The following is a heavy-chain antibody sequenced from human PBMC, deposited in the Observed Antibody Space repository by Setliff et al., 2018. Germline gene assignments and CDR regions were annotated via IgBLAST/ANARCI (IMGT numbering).Heavy chain of an antibody. V-gene: IGHV4-61*09. CDR1: GGSSSSGGFY. CDR3: ARESATIGEFPLYYFDK. J-gene: IGHJ4*02. CDR2: FHTGGAT. D-gene: IGHD3-10*01. Sequence: PSETLSLTCSVSGGSSSSGGFYWSWIRQSAGRGLEWIGHFHTGGATDYNLSLQSRVTISLDSSKNQFSLRLSSVTAADAAVYFCARESATIGEFPLYYFDKWGQGIPVTVSS.